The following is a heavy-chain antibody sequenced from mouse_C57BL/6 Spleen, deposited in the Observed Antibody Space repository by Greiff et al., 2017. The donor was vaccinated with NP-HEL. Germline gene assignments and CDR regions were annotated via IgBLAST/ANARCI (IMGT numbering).Heavy chain of an antibody. D-gene: IGHD2-2*01. V-gene: IGHV1-72*01. CDR3: ATLGHHLVPYFYY. CDR1: GYTFTSYW. Sequence: QVQLKQPGAELVKPGASVKLSCKASGYTFTSYWMHWVKQRPGRGLEWIGRIDPNGGGTKYNEKFKSKATLTVDKPSSTAYMQLSSLTSEDSAVYYCATLGHHLVPYFYYWGKGTTLTVSS. CDR2: IDPNGGGT. J-gene: IGHJ2*01.